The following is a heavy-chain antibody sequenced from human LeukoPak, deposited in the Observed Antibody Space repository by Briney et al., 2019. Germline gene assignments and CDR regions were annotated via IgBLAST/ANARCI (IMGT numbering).Heavy chain of an antibody. CDR3: ARVRGWKYFDY. V-gene: IGHV3-48*01. J-gene: IGHJ4*02. CDR2: ISSSSSTI. Sequence: PGGSLRLSCAASGFTFSSYSMNWVRQAPGKGLEWVSYISSSSSTIYYADSVKGRFTISRDNAKNSLYLQMNSLRAEDTAVYYCARVRGWKYFDYWGQGTLVTVSS. CDR1: GFTFSSYS. D-gene: IGHD1-1*01.